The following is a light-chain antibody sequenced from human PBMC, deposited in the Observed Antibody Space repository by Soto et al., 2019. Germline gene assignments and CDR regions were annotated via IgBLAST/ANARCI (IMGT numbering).Light chain of an antibody. CDR2: LTF. V-gene: IGKV2-28*01. CDR1: QSLLYSNGYNY. J-gene: IGKJ2*02. CDR3: MQALQTPRT. Sequence: DIVMTQSPLSLPVTPGEPASISCRSSQSLLYSNGYNYLDWYLQKPGQSPQPLIYLTFNRSSGVPDRFSGSGSGTDFTLKISRVEAEDVGVYYCMQALQTPRTFGQGTKLEIK.